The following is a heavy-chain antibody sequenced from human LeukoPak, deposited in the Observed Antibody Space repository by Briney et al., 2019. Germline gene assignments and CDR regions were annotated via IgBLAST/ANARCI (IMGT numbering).Heavy chain of an antibody. CDR2: INHYGST. D-gene: IGHD3-10*01. J-gene: IGHJ4*02. Sequence: SETLSLTCAVYGESLSNYYWSWIRQPPGKGLEWIGEINHYGSTNYNPSLKSRVTISVDTSKSQFSLKLNSVTAADTAVFYCAANSADYNTLGSSYKVWGQGTLVTVSS. CDR3: AANSADYNTLGSSYKV. CDR1: GESLSNYY. V-gene: IGHV4-34*01.